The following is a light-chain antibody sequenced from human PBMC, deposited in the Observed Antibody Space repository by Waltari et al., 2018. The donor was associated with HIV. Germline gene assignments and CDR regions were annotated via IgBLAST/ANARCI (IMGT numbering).Light chain of an antibody. Sequence: EIVLTQSPGTLSLSPGERATLSCRASPSVSSRYLAWYQQKPGQTPKVLIYGASSRTSGIPDRFSGSGFGTDFALSISRLEPEDSAVYYCQQYGSSPYTFGQGTKLEIK. J-gene: IGKJ2*01. CDR3: QQYGSSPYT. CDR2: GAS. V-gene: IGKV3-20*01. CDR1: PSVSSRY.